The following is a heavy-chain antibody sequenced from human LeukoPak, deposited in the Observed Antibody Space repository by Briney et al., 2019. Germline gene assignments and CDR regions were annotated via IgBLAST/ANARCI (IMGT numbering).Heavy chain of an antibody. CDR2: IIPIFGTA. CDR1: GGTFSSYA. J-gene: IGHJ4*02. Sequence: GASVKVSCKASGGTFSSYAVSWVRQAPGQGLEWMGGIIPIFGTANYAQKFQGRVTITADESTSTAYMELSSLRSEDTAVYYCARDSSGGTPDWGQGTLVTVSS. V-gene: IGHV1-69*13. D-gene: IGHD4-23*01. CDR3: ARDSSGGTPD.